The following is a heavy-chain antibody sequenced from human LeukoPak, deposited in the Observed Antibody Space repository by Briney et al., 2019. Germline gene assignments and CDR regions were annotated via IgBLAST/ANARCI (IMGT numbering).Heavy chain of an antibody. Sequence: SVKVSCKASGGTFSSYAISWVRQAPGQGLEWMGRIIPIFGTASYAQKFQGRVTITTDESTSTAYMELSSLRSEDTAVYYCARDSRRDYYDSSGPYGAFDYWGQGTLVTVSS. D-gene: IGHD3-22*01. CDR1: GGTFSSYA. CDR2: IIPIFGTA. CDR3: ARDSRRDYYDSSGPYGAFDY. J-gene: IGHJ4*02. V-gene: IGHV1-69*05.